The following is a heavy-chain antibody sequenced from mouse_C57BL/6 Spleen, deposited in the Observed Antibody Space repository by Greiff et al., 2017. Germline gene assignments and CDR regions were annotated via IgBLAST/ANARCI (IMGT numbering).Heavy chain of an antibody. D-gene: IGHD2-5*01. J-gene: IGHJ4*01. Sequence: VQLQQSGTVLARPGASVKMSCKTSGYTFTSYWMHWVKQRPGQGLEWIGAIYPGNSDTSYNQKFKGKAKLTAVTSASTAYMELSSLTNEDSAVYYCTRVYYSNYVRAMDYWGQGTSVTVSS. V-gene: IGHV1-5*01. CDR1: GYTFTSYW. CDR3: TRVYYSNYVRAMDY. CDR2: IYPGNSDT.